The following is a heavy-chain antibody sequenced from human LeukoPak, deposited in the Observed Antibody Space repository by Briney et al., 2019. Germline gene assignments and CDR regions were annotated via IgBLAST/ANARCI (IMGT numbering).Heavy chain of an antibody. CDR3: AKPTVTNYEYFQR. V-gene: IGHV3-30*02. CDR1: GFTFSSYG. D-gene: IGHD4-11*01. CDR2: IRYDGSNK. Sequence: PGGSLRLSCAASGFTFSSYGMHWVRQAPGKGLEWVAFIRYDGSNKYYADSVKGRFTISRDNSKNTLYLQMNSLRAEDTAVYYCAKPTVTNYEYFQRWGQGTLVTVSS. J-gene: IGHJ1*01.